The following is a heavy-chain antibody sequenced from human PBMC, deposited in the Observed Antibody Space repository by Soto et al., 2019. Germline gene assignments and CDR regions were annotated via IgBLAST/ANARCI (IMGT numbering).Heavy chain of an antibody. J-gene: IGHJ5*02. CDR1: GFTFSSYA. CDR2: ISYDGSNK. V-gene: IGHV3-30-3*01. Sequence: QVQLVESGGGVVQPGRSLRLSCAASGFTFSSYAMHWVRQAPGKGLEWVAVISYDGSNKYYADSVKGRFTISRDNSKNTLYLQMNGLRAEDTAVYYCARDSMLVTDILTPHNWFDPWGQGTLVTVSS. CDR3: ARDSMLVTDILTPHNWFDP. D-gene: IGHD3-9*01.